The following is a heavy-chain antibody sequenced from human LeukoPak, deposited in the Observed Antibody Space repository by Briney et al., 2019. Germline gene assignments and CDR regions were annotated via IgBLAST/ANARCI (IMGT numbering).Heavy chain of an antibody. CDR3: ARHDTLADPFDK. CDR1: GGTFSSYA. V-gene: IGHV1-69*13. J-gene: IGHJ4*02. CDR2: IIPIFGTA. D-gene: IGHD2/OR15-2a*01. Sequence: VASVKVSCKASGGTFSSYAISWVRQAPGQGLEWMGGIIPIFGTANYAQKFQGRVTITADESTSTAYMELSSLRSEDTAVYYCARHDTLADPFDKWGQGTLVTVSS.